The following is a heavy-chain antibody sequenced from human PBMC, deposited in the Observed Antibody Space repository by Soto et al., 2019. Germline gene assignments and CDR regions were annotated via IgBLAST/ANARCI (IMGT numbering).Heavy chain of an antibody. CDR1: GGSFSGYY. V-gene: IGHV4-34*01. CDR2: INHSGST. CDR3: ARAPEHLIYY. Sequence: SSETLSLTCAVYGGSFSGYYWSWIRQPPGKGLEWIGEINHSGSTNYNPSLKSRVTISVDTSKNQFSLKLSSVTAADTAVYYCARAPEHLIYYWGQGTLVTVSS. D-gene: IGHD1-1*01. J-gene: IGHJ4*02.